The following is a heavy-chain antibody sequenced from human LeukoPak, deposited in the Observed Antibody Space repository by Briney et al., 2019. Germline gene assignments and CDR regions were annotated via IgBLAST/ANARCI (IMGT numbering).Heavy chain of an antibody. V-gene: IGHV4-59*11. CDR2: IYYSGST. D-gene: IGHD3-9*01. Sequence: SETLSPTCTVSGGSISSHYWSWIRQPPGKGLEWIGYIYYSGSTNYNPSLKSRVTISVDTSKNQFSLKLSSVTAADTAVYYCARGVLYYDILTGYRLKAPHFDYWGQGTLVTVSS. CDR1: GGSISSHY. J-gene: IGHJ4*02. CDR3: ARGVLYYDILTGYRLKAPHFDY.